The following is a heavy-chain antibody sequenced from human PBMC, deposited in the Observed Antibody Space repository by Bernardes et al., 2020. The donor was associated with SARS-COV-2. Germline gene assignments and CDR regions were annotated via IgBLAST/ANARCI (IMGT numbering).Heavy chain of an antibody. CDR3: ARDTSRGAALYSSGWYNWFDP. J-gene: IGHJ5*02. CDR1: GGSISSGSYY. V-gene: IGHV4-61*02. D-gene: IGHD6-19*01. Sequence: TLSLTCTVSGGSISSGSYYWSWIRQPAGKGLEWIGRIYTSGSTNYNPSLKSRVTISVDTSKNQFSLKLSSVTAADTAVYYCARDTSRGAALYSSGWYNWFDPWGQGTLVTVSS. CDR2: IYTSGST.